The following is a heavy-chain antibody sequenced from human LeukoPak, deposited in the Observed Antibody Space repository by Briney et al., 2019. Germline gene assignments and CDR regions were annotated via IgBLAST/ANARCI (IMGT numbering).Heavy chain of an antibody. CDR1: GGSISSGSYY. Sequence: SETLSLTCTVSGGSISSGSYYWSWIRQPPGKGLEWIGYIYYSGSTYYNPSLKSRVTISVDTSKNQFSLKLSSVTAADTAVYYCARDRDGTAAAGYWGQGTLVTVSS. CDR3: ARDRDGTAAAGY. CDR2: IYYSGST. J-gene: IGHJ4*02. D-gene: IGHD6-13*01. V-gene: IGHV4-30-4*01.